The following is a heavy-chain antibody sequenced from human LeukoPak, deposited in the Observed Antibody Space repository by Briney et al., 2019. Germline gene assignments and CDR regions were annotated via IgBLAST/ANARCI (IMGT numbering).Heavy chain of an antibody. CDR2: IIPIFGTA. CDR1: GGTFSSYA. J-gene: IGHJ4*02. Sequence: SVKVSCKASGGTFSSYAISWVRQAPGQGLEWMGGIIPIFGTANYAQKLQGRVTMTTDTSTSTAYMELRSLRSDDTAVYYCARGSYLDYWGQGTLVTVSS. V-gene: IGHV1-69*05. CDR3: ARGSYLDY.